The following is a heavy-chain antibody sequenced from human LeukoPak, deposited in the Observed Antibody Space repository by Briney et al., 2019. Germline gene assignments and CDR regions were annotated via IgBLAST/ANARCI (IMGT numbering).Heavy chain of an antibody. V-gene: IGHV1-2*02. CDR1: GYSFIHYY. CDR2: INPNSGDT. J-gene: IGHJ5*02. Sequence: ASLKVSCKTSGYSFIHYYIHWVRQAPGQGLEWMGWINPNSGDTEATQKFQDRVTMTRDTSISTVYMELMTLTFDDTAVYYCARDGGGSTIKFDPWGQGTLVTVSS. D-gene: IGHD3-16*01. CDR3: ARDGGGSTIKFDP.